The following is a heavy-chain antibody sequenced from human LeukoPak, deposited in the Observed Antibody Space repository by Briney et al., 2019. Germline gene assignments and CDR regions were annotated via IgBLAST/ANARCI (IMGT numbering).Heavy chain of an antibody. CDR1: GYTFTSYD. CDR2: MNPNSGNT. D-gene: IGHD6-19*01. Sequence: ASVKVSCTASGYTFTSYDINWVRQATGQGLEWMGWMNPNSGNTGYAQKFQGRVTMTRNTSISTAYMELSSLRSEDTAVYYCARGPIAVAGTYYFDYWGQGTLVTVSS. J-gene: IGHJ4*02. CDR3: ARGPIAVAGTYYFDY. V-gene: IGHV1-8*01.